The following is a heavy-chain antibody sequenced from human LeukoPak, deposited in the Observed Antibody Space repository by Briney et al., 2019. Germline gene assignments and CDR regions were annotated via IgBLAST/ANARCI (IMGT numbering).Heavy chain of an antibody. J-gene: IGHJ4*02. Sequence: PGRSLRLSCAASGFTFSSFAMHWVRQAPGKGLEWVAVIAYDTSNKYYADSVKGQFTISRDNSKNTLYLQMNSLRAEDTAVYHCARDSGWELLRGPFDYWGQGTLVTVSS. CDR2: IAYDTSNK. D-gene: IGHD1-26*01. V-gene: IGHV3-30-3*01. CDR1: GFTFSSFA. CDR3: ARDSGWELLRGPFDY.